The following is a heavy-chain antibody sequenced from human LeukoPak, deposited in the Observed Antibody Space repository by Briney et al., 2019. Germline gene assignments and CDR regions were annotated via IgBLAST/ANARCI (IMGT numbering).Heavy chain of an antibody. D-gene: IGHD4-17*01. CDR3: ARETTVTTLLSRYYYYYYMDV. CDR1: GYTFTSYT. V-gene: IGHV1-8*03. CDR2: MNPNSGNT. Sequence: ASVKVSCKASGYTFTSYTMNWVRQAPGQGLEWMGWMNPNSGNTGYAQKFQGRVTITRNTSISTAYMELSSLRSEDTAVYYCARETTVTTLLSRYYYYYYMDVWGKGTTVTVSS. J-gene: IGHJ6*03.